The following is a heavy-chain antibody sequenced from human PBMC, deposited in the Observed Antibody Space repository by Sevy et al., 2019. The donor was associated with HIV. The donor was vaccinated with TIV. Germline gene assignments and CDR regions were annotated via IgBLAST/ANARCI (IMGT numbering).Heavy chain of an antibody. D-gene: IGHD2-15*01. J-gene: IGHJ4*02. Sequence: GGSLRLSCAVSRFTFSSYSMHWVRQAPGKGLEWVSYISSSSGTRYYADSVKGRFTISRVNAKNSLFLQMNSLRDEDTAVYYCASRGYCGGGSCYSGPNDYWGQGTLVTVSS. CDR1: RFTFSSYS. CDR2: ISSSSGTR. V-gene: IGHV3-48*02. CDR3: ASRGYCGGGSCYSGPNDY.